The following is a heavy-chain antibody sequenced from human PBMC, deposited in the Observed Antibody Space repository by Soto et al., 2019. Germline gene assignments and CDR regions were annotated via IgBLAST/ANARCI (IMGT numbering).Heavy chain of an antibody. D-gene: IGHD5-12*01. J-gene: IGHJ3*02. Sequence: SETLSLTCTVSGGSISSSSYYWGWIRQPPGKGLEWIGSIYYSGSTYYNPSLKSRVTISADTSKNQFSLKLSSVTAADTAVYYCARDAQGGYDDAFDIWGQGTMVTVSS. V-gene: IGHV4-39*07. CDR1: GGSISSSSYY. CDR2: IYYSGST. CDR3: ARDAQGGYDDAFDI.